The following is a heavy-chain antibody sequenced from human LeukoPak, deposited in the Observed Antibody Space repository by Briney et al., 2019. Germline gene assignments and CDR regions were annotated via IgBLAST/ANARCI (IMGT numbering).Heavy chain of an antibody. CDR3: ARAPSEIGGYYPEYFRH. D-gene: IGHD3-22*01. J-gene: IGHJ1*01. CDR1: GFTFSTYW. Sequence: GGSLRLSCAASGFTFSTYWMHWVRQAQGKGLVWVSRIKSDGSTNYADSVKGRFTISRGNAKNTVSLQMNSLRAEDTGVYYCARAPSEIGGYYPEYFRHWGQGTLVTVSS. V-gene: IGHV3-74*01. CDR2: IKSDGST.